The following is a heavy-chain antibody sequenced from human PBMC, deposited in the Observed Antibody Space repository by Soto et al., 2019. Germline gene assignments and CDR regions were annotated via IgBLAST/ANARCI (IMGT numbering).Heavy chain of an antibody. CDR1: GGTFSSYA. D-gene: IGHD6-19*01. CDR3: ARLELAVAGTINWFDP. Sequence: SVKVSCKASGGTFSSYAISWVRQAPGQGLEWMGGIIPIFGTANYAQKFQGRVTITADESTSTAYMELSSLRSEDTAVYYCARLELAVAGTINWFDPWGQGTLVTVSS. J-gene: IGHJ5*02. V-gene: IGHV1-69*13. CDR2: IIPIFGTA.